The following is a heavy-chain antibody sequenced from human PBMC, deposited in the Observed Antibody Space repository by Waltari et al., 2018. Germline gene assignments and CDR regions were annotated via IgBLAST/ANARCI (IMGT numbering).Heavy chain of an antibody. J-gene: IGHJ4*02. CDR3: AKDRSGAVDY. CDR1: GFTFSSYA. CDR2: MYGGVRA. D-gene: IGHD3-3*01. V-gene: IGHV3-23*03. Sequence: EVQLLESGGGLVQPGGSLRLSCAASGFTFSSYAMSWVRQAPGKGRGGGLVMYGGVRADHADAGKGRFTISMDNSKNTLYLQMNSLRAEDTAVYYCAKDRSGAVDYWGQGTLVTVSS.